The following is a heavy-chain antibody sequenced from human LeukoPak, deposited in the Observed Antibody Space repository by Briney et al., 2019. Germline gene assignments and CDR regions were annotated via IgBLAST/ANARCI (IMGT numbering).Heavy chain of an antibody. CDR2: IIPIFGTA. J-gene: IGHJ4*02. CDR1: GGTFSSYA. D-gene: IGHD3-16*01. Sequence: SVKVSCKASGGTFSSYAISWVRQAPGQGLEWMGGIIPIFGTANYAQKFQGRVTITADESTSTAYMELGSLRSEDTAVYYCARRRGMGGFDFDYWGQGTLVTVSS. V-gene: IGHV1-69*13. CDR3: ARRRGMGGFDFDY.